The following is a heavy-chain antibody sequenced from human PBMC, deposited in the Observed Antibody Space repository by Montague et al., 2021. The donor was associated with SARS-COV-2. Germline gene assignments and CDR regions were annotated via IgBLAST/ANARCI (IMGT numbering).Heavy chain of an antibody. Sequence: TLSLTCTVSGGSISSGSYYWSWIRPPAGKGLECIGRIYTSGTTDYSFSLKIRVTISVNTSKNQFSLKLTSVTAADTAVYYCARAHSGSWVYLDNWGQGSLVTVSS. CDR3: ARAHSGSWVYLDN. CDR1: GGSISSGSYY. J-gene: IGHJ4*02. D-gene: IGHD5-12*01. V-gene: IGHV4-61*02. CDR2: IYTSGTT.